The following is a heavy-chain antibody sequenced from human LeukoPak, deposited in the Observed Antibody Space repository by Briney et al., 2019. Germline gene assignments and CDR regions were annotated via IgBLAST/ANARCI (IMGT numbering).Heavy chain of an antibody. D-gene: IGHD3-3*01. J-gene: IGHJ4*02. CDR1: GFTFSSYS. CDR3: ARGDTIFGVVTPYYFDY. Sequence: GGSLRLSCAASGFTFSSYSMNWVRQAPGKGLEWVSYISSSSSTIYYADSVKGRFTISRDNAKNSLYLQMNSLRDEDTAVYYCARGDTIFGVVTPYYFDYWGQGTLVTVSS. CDR2: ISSSSSTI. V-gene: IGHV3-48*02.